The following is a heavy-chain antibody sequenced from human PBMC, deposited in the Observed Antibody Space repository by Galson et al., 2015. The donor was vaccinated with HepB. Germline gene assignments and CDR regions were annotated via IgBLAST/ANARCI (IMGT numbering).Heavy chain of an antibody. CDR3: ARDRGAGLVLSYYYYGMDV. V-gene: IGHV3-33*01. Sequence: SLRLSCAASGFTFSSYGMHWVRQAPGKGLEWVAVIWYDGSNKYYADSAKGRFTISRDNSKNTLYLQMNSLRAEDTAVYYCARDRGAGLVLSYYYYGMDVWGQGTTVTVSS. J-gene: IGHJ6*02. D-gene: IGHD6-19*01. CDR1: GFTFSSYG. CDR2: IWYDGSNK.